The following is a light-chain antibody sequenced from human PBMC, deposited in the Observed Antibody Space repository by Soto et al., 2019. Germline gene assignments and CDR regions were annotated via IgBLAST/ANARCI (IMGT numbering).Light chain of an antibody. J-gene: IGKJ1*01. CDR3: QQHNNYWT. CDR2: RAS. Sequence: DVQMTQSPSTLSASVGDRVTITCRASQNINSDLAWYQQQPGKAPQLLIYRASSLESGVPSRFSGSGSGTEFTLTITSLQPDDFATYYCQQHNNYWTFGHGTRVDIK. CDR1: QNINSD. V-gene: IGKV1-5*03.